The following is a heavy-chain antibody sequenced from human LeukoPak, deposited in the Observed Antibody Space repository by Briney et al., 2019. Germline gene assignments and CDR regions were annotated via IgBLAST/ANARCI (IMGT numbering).Heavy chain of an antibody. CDR2: IYYSGST. J-gene: IGHJ5*01. Sequence: GSLRLSCAASGFTFSSYSMNWVRQPPGKGLEWIGSIYYSGSTYYNPSLKSRVAISVDTSNNQFSLKLSSVTAADTAVYYCAGFDFWGQGTLVTVSS. V-gene: IGHV4-59*05. CDR1: GFTFSSYSMN. CDR3: AGFDF.